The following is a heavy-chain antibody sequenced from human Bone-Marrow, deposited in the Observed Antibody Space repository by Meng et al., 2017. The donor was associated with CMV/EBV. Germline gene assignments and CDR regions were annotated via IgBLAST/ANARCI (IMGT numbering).Heavy chain of an antibody. CDR3: ATRRAHSDGRGSWYYQFDH. V-gene: IGHV4-4*07. Sequence: QGQRQESGPRLVKPSETLSLTCTVSGDSINTYFLSWIRQPAGKGLEWIGRLYNSGSTNYNPSLNSRVTMSIDTSNKQFSLRLSSVTAADTAVYYCATRRAHSDGRGSWYYQFDHWGQGTLVTVSS. J-gene: IGHJ4*02. CDR1: GDSINTYF. CDR2: LYNSGST. D-gene: IGHD3-22*01.